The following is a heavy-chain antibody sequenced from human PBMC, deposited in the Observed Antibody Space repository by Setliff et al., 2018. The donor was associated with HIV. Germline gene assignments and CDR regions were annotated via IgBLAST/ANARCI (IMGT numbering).Heavy chain of an antibody. CDR3: VRVSSSGYYGEGAFDI. CDR2: IHNTGRT. V-gene: IGHV4-59*08. CDR1: GGPFSSYY. J-gene: IGHJ3*02. D-gene: IGHD3-22*01. Sequence: PSETLSLTCTVSGGPFSSYYWSWIRQPPGKGLEWLGHIHNTGRTYDNPTLKSRVTISVDTSKNQFSLELTSVTAADTAVFYCVRVSSSGYYGEGAFDIWGQGTVVTVSS.